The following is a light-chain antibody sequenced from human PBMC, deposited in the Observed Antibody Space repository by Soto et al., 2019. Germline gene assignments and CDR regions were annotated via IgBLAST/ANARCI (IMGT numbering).Light chain of an antibody. J-gene: IGKJ3*01. CDR1: QSVSSSY. CDR3: QQYDNSPFT. CDR2: GAS. V-gene: IGKV3-20*01. Sequence: EIVLTQSPGTLSLSPGERATLSCRASQSVSSSYLAWYQQKPGQAPRLLIYGASSRASGIPDRFSGSGSGTDFTLTISRLEPEDFAVYYCQQYDNSPFTFDPGTKV.